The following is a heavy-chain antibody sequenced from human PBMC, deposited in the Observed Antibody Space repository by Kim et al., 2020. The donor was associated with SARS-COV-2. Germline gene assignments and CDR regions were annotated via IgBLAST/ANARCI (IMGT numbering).Heavy chain of an antibody. Sequence: NYNPSLKSRVTISVDTSKNQVALKLSSVTAADTAVYYCARLSSSWLSPDYWGQGTLVTVSS. J-gene: IGHJ4*02. D-gene: IGHD6-13*01. V-gene: IGHV4-59*08. CDR3: ARLSSSWLSPDY.